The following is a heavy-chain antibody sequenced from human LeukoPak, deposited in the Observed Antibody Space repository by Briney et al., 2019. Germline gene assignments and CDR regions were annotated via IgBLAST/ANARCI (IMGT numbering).Heavy chain of an antibody. CDR3: AREGYCSGGSCEY. J-gene: IGHJ4*02. V-gene: IGHV3-53*01. D-gene: IGHD2-15*01. CDR2: IYSGGST. CDR1: GFTVSSNY. Sequence: GGSLRLSCAASGFTVSSNYMSWVRQAPGKGLEWVSVIYSGGSTYYADSVKGRFTISRDNSKSTLYLQMNSLRAEDTAVYYCAREGYCSGGSCEYWGQGTLVTVSS.